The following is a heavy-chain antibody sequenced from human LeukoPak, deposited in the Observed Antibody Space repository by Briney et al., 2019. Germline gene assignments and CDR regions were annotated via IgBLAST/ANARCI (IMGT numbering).Heavy chain of an antibody. CDR2: IWYDGSNK. CDR1: GFTFSSYG. D-gene: IGHD6-19*01. Sequence: GGSLRLSCAASGFTFSSYGMHWVRQAPGKGLEWVAVIWYDGSNKYYADSVKGRFTISRDNSKNTLYLQMNSLRAEDTAVYYCARGVSSGWYREYDASDIWGQGTMVTVSS. CDR3: ARGVSSGWYREYDASDI. J-gene: IGHJ3*02. V-gene: IGHV3-33*01.